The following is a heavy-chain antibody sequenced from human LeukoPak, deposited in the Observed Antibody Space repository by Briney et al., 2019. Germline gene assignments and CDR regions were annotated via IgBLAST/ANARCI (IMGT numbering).Heavy chain of an antibody. CDR1: GGSISSSSYY. V-gene: IGHV4-39*07. CDR2: IYYSGST. CDR3: ARDLGLRYFDY. Sequence: PSETLSLTCTVSGGSISSSSYYWGWIRQPPGKGLEWIGSIYYSGSTYYNPSLKSRVTISVDTSKNQFSLKLSSVTAADTAVYYCARDLGLRYFDYWGQGTLVNVSS. D-gene: IGHD3-9*01. J-gene: IGHJ4*02.